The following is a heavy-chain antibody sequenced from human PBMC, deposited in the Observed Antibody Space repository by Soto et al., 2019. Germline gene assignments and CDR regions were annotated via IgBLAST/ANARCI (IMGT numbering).Heavy chain of an antibody. V-gene: IGHV3-30*18. Sequence: PGGSLRLSCAASGFTFSSYGMHWVRQAPGKGLEWVAVISYDGSNKYYADSVKGRFTISRDNSKNTLYLQMNSLRAEDTAVYYCAKDYYHGSGINYYYYGMDVWGQGTTVTVSS. D-gene: IGHD3-10*01. CDR1: GFTFSSYG. J-gene: IGHJ6*02. CDR2: ISYDGSNK. CDR3: AKDYYHGSGINYYYYGMDV.